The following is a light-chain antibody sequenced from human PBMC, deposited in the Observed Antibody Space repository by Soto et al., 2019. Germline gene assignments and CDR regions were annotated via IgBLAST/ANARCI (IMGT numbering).Light chain of an antibody. CDR1: NNDIGGFDF. Sequence: QSALTQPASVSGSPGQSITISCTGSNNDIGGFDFVSWYQQLPGKAPKLIIYEVVNRPSGVSYRFSASKSGNTASLTISRLQTEDEADYYCASYSTSSTLMIFGGGTKVTVL. V-gene: IGLV2-14*01. CDR3: ASYSTSSTLMI. CDR2: EVV. J-gene: IGLJ2*01.